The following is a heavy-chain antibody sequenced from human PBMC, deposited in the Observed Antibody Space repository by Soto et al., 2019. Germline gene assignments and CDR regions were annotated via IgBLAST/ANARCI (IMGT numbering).Heavy chain of an antibody. CDR3: TTGGTTIKDLNLFDS. V-gene: IGHV3-23*01. D-gene: IGHD1-1*01. Sequence: PGGSLRLSCTAVGFSIRAFGMTWVRQAPGKGLEWVSSITSGGATTLYADFVKGRFSISRDDSENTLFLEMGSLRVDDTAVYFCTTGGTTIKDLNLFDSWGQGTLVTVSS. J-gene: IGHJ5*01. CDR2: ITSGGATT. CDR1: GFSIRAFG.